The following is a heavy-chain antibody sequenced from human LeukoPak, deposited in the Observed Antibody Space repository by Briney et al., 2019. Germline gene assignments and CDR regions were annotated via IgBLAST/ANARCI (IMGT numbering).Heavy chain of an antibody. CDR1: GGSVSSYY. CDR2: IYNSEST. CDR3: ARFHSGPSGWYVLWYSDL. J-gene: IGHJ2*01. Sequence: SETLSLTCTVSGGSVSSYYWSRIRQPPGKGLEWIGYIYNSESTNYNSSLQSRVTMSVDTSKNQLFLKLSSVTAADTAVYYCARFHSGPSGWYVLWYSDLWGRGTLVTVSS. V-gene: IGHV4-4*09. D-gene: IGHD6-19*01.